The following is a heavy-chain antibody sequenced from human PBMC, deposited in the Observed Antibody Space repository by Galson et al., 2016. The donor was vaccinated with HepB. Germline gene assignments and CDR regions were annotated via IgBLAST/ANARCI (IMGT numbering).Heavy chain of an antibody. CDR1: GYNFTNYW. D-gene: IGHD6-19*01. J-gene: IGHJ4*02. V-gene: IGHV5-10-1*01. CDR3: ARHGPAVADLYYFDY. CDR2: IDPSDSYT. Sequence: QSGAEVKKPGESLRISCKGSGYNFTNYWITWVRQMPGKGLEWMGRIDPSDSYTNYSPSFQGHVTISADKSISTAYLQWSSLKASDTAMYYCARHGPAVADLYYFDYWGQGTLVTVSS.